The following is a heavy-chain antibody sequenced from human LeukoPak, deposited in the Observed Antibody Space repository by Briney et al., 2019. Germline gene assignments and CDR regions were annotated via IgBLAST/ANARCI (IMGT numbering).Heavy chain of an antibody. CDR2: IKQEGSEK. CDR1: GFTFSSYW. CDR3: ARAWYSGSYFRTNPFDY. J-gene: IGHJ4*02. Sequence: GGSLRLSCAASGFTFSSYWMSWVRQAPGKGLEWVANIKQEGSEKYYVDSVKGRFTISRDNAKNSLYLQMNSLRAEDTAVYYCARAWYSGSYFRTNPFDYWGQGTLVTVSS. D-gene: IGHD1-26*01. V-gene: IGHV3-7*01.